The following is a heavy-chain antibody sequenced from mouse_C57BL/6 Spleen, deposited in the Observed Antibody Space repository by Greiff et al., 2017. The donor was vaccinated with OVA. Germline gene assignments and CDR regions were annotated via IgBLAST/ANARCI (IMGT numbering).Heavy chain of an antibody. CDR2: ISDGGSYT. CDR1: GFTFSSYA. J-gene: IGHJ2*01. CDR3: ARDCRSYYFDY. V-gene: IGHV5-4*01. Sequence: DVMLVESGGGLVKPGGSLKLSCAASGFTFSSYAMSRVRQTPEKRLEWVATISDGGSYTYYPDNVKGRFTISRDNAKNNLYLQMSHLKSEDTAMYYCARDCRSYYFDYWGQGTTLTVSS.